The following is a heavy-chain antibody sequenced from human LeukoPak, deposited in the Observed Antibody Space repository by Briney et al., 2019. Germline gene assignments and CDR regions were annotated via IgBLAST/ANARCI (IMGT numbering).Heavy chain of an antibody. Sequence: GGSLRLSCAASGFTVSSNYMSWVRQAPGKGPEWVSVIYSDGSTYYADSVKGRSTISRDTSKNTLYLQMNSLRTEDTAVYYCARDLAASGTYPHYWGQGTLVSVSS. J-gene: IGHJ4*02. V-gene: IGHV3-53*01. CDR2: IYSDGST. CDR1: GFTVSSNY. D-gene: IGHD6-13*01. CDR3: ARDLAASGTYPHY.